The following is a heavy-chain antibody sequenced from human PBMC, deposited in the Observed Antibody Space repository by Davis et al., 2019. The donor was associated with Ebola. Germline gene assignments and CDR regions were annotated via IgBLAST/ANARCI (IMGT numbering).Heavy chain of an antibody. CDR1: GLTFSNYA. Sequence: PGGSLRLSCAASGLTFSNYAMTWVRQAPGKGLEWVSTISNSNGNTYYADSVRGRFTISRDNSKNTLSLQMNSLKVEDTAVYFCARGGRVRRPFDYYYGLDVWGRGTTVSVSS. D-gene: IGHD2-21*01. J-gene: IGHJ6*02. CDR3: ARGGRVRRPFDYYYGLDV. CDR2: ISNSNGNT. V-gene: IGHV3-23*01.